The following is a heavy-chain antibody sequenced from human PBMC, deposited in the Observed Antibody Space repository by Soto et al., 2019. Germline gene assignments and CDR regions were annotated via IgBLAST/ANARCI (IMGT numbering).Heavy chain of an antibody. J-gene: IGHJ6*03. CDR2: IYYSGST. CDR3: ARAAGIVVVPAAMEDYYYYMDV. CDR1: GGSISSGGYY. Sequence: SETLSLTCTVSGGSISSGGYYWSWIRQHPGKGLEWIGYIYYSGSTYYNPSLKSRVTISVDTSKNQFSLKLSSVTAADTAVYYCARAAGIVVVPAAMEDYYYYMDVWGKGTTVTVSS. V-gene: IGHV4-31*03. D-gene: IGHD2-2*01.